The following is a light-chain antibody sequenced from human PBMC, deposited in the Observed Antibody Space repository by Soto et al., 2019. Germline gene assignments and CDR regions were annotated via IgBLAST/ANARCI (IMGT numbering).Light chain of an antibody. CDR1: QSLLHNNGYNY. V-gene: IGKV2-28*01. J-gene: IGKJ5*01. CDR3: MQALQTPIT. CDR2: LGS. Sequence: DIVMTQSPLSLPVTPGDPASISCRYSQSLLHNNGYNYLDWYLQKPGHSPQLLIYLGSNRASGVPDRFSGSGSGTDFTLKISRVEAEDVGVYYCMQALQTPITFGQGTRLEIK.